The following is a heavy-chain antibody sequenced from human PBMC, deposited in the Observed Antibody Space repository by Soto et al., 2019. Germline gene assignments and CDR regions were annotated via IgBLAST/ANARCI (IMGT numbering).Heavy chain of an antibody. CDR2: ISASNSYI. Sequence: PGGSLRLSCAASGFTFSSYTMHWVRQAPGKGLEWVSFISASNSYIYYADSMKGRFTISRDNAKNSLYLQMNSLRAEDTAVYYCAREAGWYALDYWGQGTLVTVS. CDR1: GFTFSSYT. V-gene: IGHV3-21*01. J-gene: IGHJ4*02. D-gene: IGHD6-19*01. CDR3: AREAGWYALDY.